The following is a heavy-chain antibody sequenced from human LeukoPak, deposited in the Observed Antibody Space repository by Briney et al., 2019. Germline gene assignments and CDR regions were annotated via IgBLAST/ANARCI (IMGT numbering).Heavy chain of an antibody. CDR2: IYYSRST. V-gene: IGHV4-39*01. CDR1: GGSISSSSYY. J-gene: IGHJ4*02. Sequence: SSETLSLTCTVSGGSISSSSYYWGWIRQPPGKGLEWIGNIYYSRSTYYNPSLKSRVTISVDTSKNQFSLKLSSVTAADTAVYYCARQVPQTARFGYWGQGTLVTVSS. CDR3: ARQVPQTARFGY. D-gene: IGHD6-6*01.